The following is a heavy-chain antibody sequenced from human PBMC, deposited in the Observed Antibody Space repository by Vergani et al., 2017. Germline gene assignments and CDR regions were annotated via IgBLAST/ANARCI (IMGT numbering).Heavy chain of an antibody. CDR2: IYWNDDN. D-gene: IGHD7-27*01. J-gene: IGHJ4*02. CDR3: AHRRLVNWGSDFDY. Sequence: QITLKESGPTLIKPTQTLTLTCTFSGFSLSTSGVGVGWIRQPPGKALEWLALIYWNDDNRYSPSLKSRLTMTKDTSKNQVVLTMTNMDPVDTATYFCAHRRLVNWGSDFDYWGQGTLVTVSS. V-gene: IGHV2-5*01. CDR1: GFSLSTSGVG.